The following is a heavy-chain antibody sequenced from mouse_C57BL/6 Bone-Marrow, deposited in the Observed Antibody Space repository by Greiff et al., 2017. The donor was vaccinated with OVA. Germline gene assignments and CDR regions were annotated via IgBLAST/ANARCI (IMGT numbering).Heavy chain of an antibody. Sequence: EVKLMESGGDLVKPGGSLKLSCAASGFTFSSYGMSWVRQTPDKRLEWVATISSGGSYPYYPDSVKGRFTISRDNAKNTLYLQMSSLKSEDTAMYYCARGYDGYCGGAMDYWGQGTSVTVSS. J-gene: IGHJ4*01. D-gene: IGHD2-3*01. V-gene: IGHV5-6*01. CDR3: ARGYDGYCGGAMDY. CDR2: ISSGGSYP. CDR1: GFTFSSYG.